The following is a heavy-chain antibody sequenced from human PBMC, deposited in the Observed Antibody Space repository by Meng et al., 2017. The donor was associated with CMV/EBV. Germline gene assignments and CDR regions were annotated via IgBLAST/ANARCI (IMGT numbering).Heavy chain of an antibody. J-gene: IGHJ4*02. V-gene: IGHV4-4*07. CDR2: IYTSGST. CDR1: GGSISSYY. Sequence: QVQLQKSGPGLWKPSETLSLTCTVSGGSISSYYWSWIRQPAGKGLEWIGRIYTSGSTNYNPSLKSRVTMSVDTSKNQFSLKLSSVTAADTAVYYCARGGLYYYDSSGHFDYWGQGTLVTVSS. D-gene: IGHD3-22*01. CDR3: ARGGLYYYDSSGHFDY.